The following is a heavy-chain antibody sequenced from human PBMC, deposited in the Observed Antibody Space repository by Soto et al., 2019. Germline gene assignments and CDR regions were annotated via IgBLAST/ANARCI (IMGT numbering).Heavy chain of an antibody. Sequence: GGSLRLSCAASGFPYSDAWINWVRKAPGKGLEWVGRVKSKNDGGTTDFAAPVKGRFAISRDDSKNMVYLEMNSLQTEDTAIYYCTTDSYITSIIVRFDYWGHGTLVTVSS. D-gene: IGHD3-22*01. CDR2: VKSKNDGGTT. CDR3: TTDSYITSIIVRFDY. J-gene: IGHJ4*01. V-gene: IGHV3-15*07. CDR1: GFPYSDAW.